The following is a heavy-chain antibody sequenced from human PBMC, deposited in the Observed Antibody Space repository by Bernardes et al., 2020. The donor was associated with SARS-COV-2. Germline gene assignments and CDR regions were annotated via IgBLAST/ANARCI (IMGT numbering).Heavy chain of an antibody. CDR1: GFTFSDYY. D-gene: IGHD3-3*01. J-gene: IGHJ4*02. CDR2: ISSSGNTI. V-gene: IGHV3-11*01. CDR3: ASDLPRITIFGVVISPPEI. Sequence: GGSLRLSCAASGFTFSDYYMTWIRQAPGKGLEWVSYISSSGNTIYYADSVKGRFTISRDNAKKSLYLQMNSLRAEDTAVYYCASDLPRITIFGVVISPPEIWGQGTLVTVSS.